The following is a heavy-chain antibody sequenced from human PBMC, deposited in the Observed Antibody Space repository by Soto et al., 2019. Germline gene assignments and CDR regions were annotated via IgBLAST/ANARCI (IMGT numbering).Heavy chain of an antibody. CDR3: ARRAAAGTAGVWFDP. CDR1: GYTFTGYY. D-gene: IGHD6-13*01. Sequence: ASVKVSCKASGYTFTGYYMHWVRQAPGQGLEWMGWINPNSGGTNYAQKFQGRVTMTRDTSISTAYMELSRLRSDDTAVYYCARRAAAGTAGVWFDPWGQGTLVTVSS. V-gene: IGHV1-2*02. J-gene: IGHJ5*02. CDR2: INPNSGGT.